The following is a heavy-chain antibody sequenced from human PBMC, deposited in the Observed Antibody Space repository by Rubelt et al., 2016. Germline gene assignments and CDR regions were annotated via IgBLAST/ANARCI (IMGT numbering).Heavy chain of an antibody. CDR2: ISSDSSTV. CDR1: GFTFSSYS. V-gene: IGHV3-48*02. D-gene: IGHD6-13*01. CDR3: ARSSTCDY. J-gene: IGHJ4*02. Sequence: GSLRLSCAASGFTFSSYSMNWVRQAPGKGLEWVSYISSDSSTVYYADSVKGRFTISRDNAKNSLSLQMDSLRDEDSAVYYCARSSTCDYWGQGTLVTVSS.